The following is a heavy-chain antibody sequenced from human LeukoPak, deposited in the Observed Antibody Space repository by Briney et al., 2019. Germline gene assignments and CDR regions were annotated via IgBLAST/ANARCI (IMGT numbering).Heavy chain of an antibody. V-gene: IGHV3-7*05. J-gene: IGHJ2*01. CDR3: ARDRRYYDSSGYYFHWYSDL. CDR2: IKEDGSRN. CDR1: GFTFSRYW. D-gene: IGHD3-22*01. Sequence: GGSLRLSCAASGFTFSRYWMSWVRQAPGKGLEWVANIKEDGSRNHYVDSVKGRFTISRDNSKNTLYLQMNSLRAEDTALYYCARDRRYYDSSGYYFHWYSDLWGRGTLVTVSS.